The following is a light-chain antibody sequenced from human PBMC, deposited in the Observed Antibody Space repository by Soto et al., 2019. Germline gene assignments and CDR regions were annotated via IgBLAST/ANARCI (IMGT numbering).Light chain of an antibody. J-gene: IGLJ1*01. CDR2: DVS. Sequence: QSVLSQPASVSGSPGQSVTISCTGTSSDVGAYDLDCWYQQHPGKAPKLMIYDVSNRPSGVSNRFSGSKSGNTASLTISGLQAEDEADYYCSSYTSSSTPYVFGTGTKVTVL. CDR1: SSDVGAYDL. CDR3: SSYTSSSTPYV. V-gene: IGLV2-14*01.